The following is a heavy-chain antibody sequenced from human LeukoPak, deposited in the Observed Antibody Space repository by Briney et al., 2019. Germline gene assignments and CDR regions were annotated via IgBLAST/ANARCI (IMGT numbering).Heavy chain of an antibody. Sequence: PSETLSLTCAVYVGSFSGYYWSWIRQPPGKGLEWIGEINHSGSTNYNSSLKSRVAISVDTSKNQFSLKLSSVTAADTAVYYCARGYYGSGSHCCHMDVWGKGTTITVS. J-gene: IGHJ6*03. CDR2: INHSGST. V-gene: IGHV4-34*01. CDR1: VGSFSGYY. D-gene: IGHD3-10*01. CDR3: ARGYYGSGSHCCHMDV.